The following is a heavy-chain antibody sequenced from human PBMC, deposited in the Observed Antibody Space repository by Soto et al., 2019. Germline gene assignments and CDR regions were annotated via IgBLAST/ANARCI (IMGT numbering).Heavy chain of an antibody. D-gene: IGHD3-22*01. Sequence: SETLSLTCAVYGGSFSGYYWSWIRQPPGKGLEWIGEINHSGSTNYNPSLKSRVTISVDTSKNQFSLKLSSVTAADTAVYYCARGGPSARRTYYYDSSGCHFDYWGQGTMVTVSS. CDR2: INHSGST. J-gene: IGHJ4*02. CDR1: GGSFSGYY. V-gene: IGHV4-34*01. CDR3: ARGGPSARRTYYYDSSGCHFDY.